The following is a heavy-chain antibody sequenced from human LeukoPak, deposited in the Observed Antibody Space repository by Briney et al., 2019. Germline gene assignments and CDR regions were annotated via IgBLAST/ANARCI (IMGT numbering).Heavy chain of an antibody. CDR1: GGSFSGYY. D-gene: IGHD6-19*01. Sequence: SETLSPTCAVYGGSFSGYYWSWIRQSPGKGLEWIGEINHSGSTNYNPSLKSRVTISVDTSESQFSLKLSSVTAADTAVYYCAREDSSGLIWGQGTMVTVSS. V-gene: IGHV4-34*01. J-gene: IGHJ3*02. CDR3: AREDSSGLI. CDR2: INHSGST.